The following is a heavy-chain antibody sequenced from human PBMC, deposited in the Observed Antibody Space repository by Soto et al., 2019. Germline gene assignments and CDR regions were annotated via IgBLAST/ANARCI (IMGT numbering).Heavy chain of an antibody. Sequence: PGGSLRLSCAASGFTFSSYGMHWVRQAPGKGLEWVAVISWNSGNKGYADSVEGRFTISRDNAKNTLYLQMNSLRAEDRALYYCAKGSGSGYDWIDYWGQGTLVTVS. J-gene: IGHJ4*02. D-gene: IGHD5-12*01. V-gene: IGHV3-9*01. CDR3: AKGSGSGYDWIDY. CDR2: ISWNSGNK. CDR1: GFTFSSYG.